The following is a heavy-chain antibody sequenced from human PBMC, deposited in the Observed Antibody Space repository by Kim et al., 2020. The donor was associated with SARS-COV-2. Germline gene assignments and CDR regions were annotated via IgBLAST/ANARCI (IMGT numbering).Heavy chain of an antibody. CDR3: TNVPGTTLAFWDAFD. J-gene: IGHJ3*02. CDR2: IRSKANSYAT. D-gene: IGHD1-7*01. CDR1: GFTFSGSA. V-gene: IGHV3-73*01. Sequence: GGSLRLSCAASGFTFSGSAIHWVRQASGKGLEWVGRIRSKANSYATAYSASVKCRFTISRYESKYTAYLQMNSLKTEDTSVYYCTNVPGTTLAFWDAFD.